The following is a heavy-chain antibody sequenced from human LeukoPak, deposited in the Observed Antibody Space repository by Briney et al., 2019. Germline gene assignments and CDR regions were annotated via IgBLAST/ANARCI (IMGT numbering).Heavy chain of an antibody. J-gene: IGHJ5*02. Sequence: LPGGSLRLSCAASGFTFSNAWMSWVRQAPGKGLEWVANIKRDGSEKYYVDSVKDRFTISRDNAKNSLYLQMNSLRAEDTAVYYCVRSQFSSSSWGQGTLVTVSS. CDR3: VRSQFSSSS. CDR2: IKRDGSEK. D-gene: IGHD6-13*01. CDR1: GFTFSNAW. V-gene: IGHV3-7*01.